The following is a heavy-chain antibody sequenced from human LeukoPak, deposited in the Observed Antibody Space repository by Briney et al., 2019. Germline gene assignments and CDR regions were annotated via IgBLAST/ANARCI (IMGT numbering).Heavy chain of an antibody. D-gene: IGHD2-15*01. J-gene: IGHJ4*02. CDR1: GLTFSDYA. CDR3: AKDYSDSRVADVFFEY. CDR2: ITSGFTP. Sequence: PGGSLRLSCAASGLTFSDYAMSWFRQAPGKGLEWVSGITSGFTPHYADSVKGRFTISRDNSENMFHLQLNSLRAEDTAVYYCAKDYSDSRVADVFFEYWGQGTLVTVSS. V-gene: IGHV3-23*01.